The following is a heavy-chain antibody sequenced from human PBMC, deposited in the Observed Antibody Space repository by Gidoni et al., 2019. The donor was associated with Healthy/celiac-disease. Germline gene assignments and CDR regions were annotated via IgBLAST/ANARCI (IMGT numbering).Heavy chain of an antibody. J-gene: IGHJ6*02. CDR3: ASAGPEYGMDV. Sequence: QMQLVQSGAEVKKTGSSVQVSCKASGYTFTYRYLHWVRQAPGQALEWMGWITPFNGNTNYAQKFQDRVTITRDRSMSTAYMELSSLRSEDTAMYYCASAGPEYGMDVWGQGTTVTVS. CDR2: ITPFNGNT. CDR1: GYTFTYRY. V-gene: IGHV1-45*02.